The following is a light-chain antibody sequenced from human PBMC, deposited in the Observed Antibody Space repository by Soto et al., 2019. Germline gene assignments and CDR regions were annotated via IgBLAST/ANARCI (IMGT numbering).Light chain of an antibody. CDR1: SSDVGAYKY. V-gene: IGLV2-8*01. J-gene: IGLJ3*02. Sequence: QSALTQPPSASGSPGQSVTISCTGTSSDVGAYKYVSWYQQYPGKAPKLMIYEVTKRPSGVPDRFSGSKSGNTASLTVSGLQAEYEADYYCTSYVGNDIWVFGGGTKRTVL. CDR2: EVT. CDR3: TSYVGNDIWV.